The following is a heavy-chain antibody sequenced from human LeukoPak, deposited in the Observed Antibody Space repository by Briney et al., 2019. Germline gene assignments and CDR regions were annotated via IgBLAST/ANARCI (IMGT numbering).Heavy chain of an antibody. CDR3: AQGTYYYGSGSYTWGFDY. CDR1: GFTFSSYG. Sequence: GGSLRLSCAASGFTFSSYGMHWVRQAPGQGLEWVAFIRYDGSNKYYADSVKGRFTISRDNSKNTLYLQMNSLRAEDTAVYYCAQGTYYYGSGSYTWGFDYWGQGTLVTVSS. J-gene: IGHJ4*02. D-gene: IGHD3-10*01. V-gene: IGHV3-30*02. CDR2: IRYDGSNK.